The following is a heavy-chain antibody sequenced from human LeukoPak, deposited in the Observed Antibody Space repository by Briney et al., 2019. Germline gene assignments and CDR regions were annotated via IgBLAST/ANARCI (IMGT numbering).Heavy chain of an antibody. V-gene: IGHV3-30-3*01. CDR1: GFTFSSYA. J-gene: IGHJ4*02. D-gene: IGHD2-2*01. Sequence: GGSLRLSCAASGFTFSSYAMHWVRQAPGKGLEWVAVISYDGSNKYYADSVKGRFTISRDNSKNTLYLQMNSLRAEDTAVYYCAGEYCSSTSCPFDYWAREPWSPSPQ. CDR3: AGEYCSSTSCPFDY. CDR2: ISYDGSNK.